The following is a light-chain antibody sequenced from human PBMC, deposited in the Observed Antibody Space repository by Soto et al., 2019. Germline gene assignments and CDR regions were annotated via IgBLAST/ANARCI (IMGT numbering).Light chain of an antibody. V-gene: IGKV1-5*03. CDR2: KAS. CDR1: QTIDSW. J-gene: IGKJ1*01. CDR3: QQYHIYSGT. Sequence: DIQMTQPPSTLAASLGEGLTITCRASQTIDSWLAWYQQRPGKPPNLLIYKASTLASGVPSRFSGSGSGTGFTLTINSLQPDDFATYYCQQYHIYSGTFGQGTKVDI.